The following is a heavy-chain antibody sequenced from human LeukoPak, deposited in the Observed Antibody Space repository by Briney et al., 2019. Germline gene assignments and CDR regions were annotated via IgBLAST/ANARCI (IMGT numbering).Heavy chain of an antibody. Sequence: GGSLRLSCAASGFTFSSYAMSWVRQAPGKGLEWVSSITSRSSYIYYADSVRGRFTTSRDNAVNSLYLQMNSLRAEDTAVYYCTREGSGQLVPDYWGQGTLVTVSS. CDR3: TREGSGQLVPDY. CDR1: GFTFSSYA. D-gene: IGHD6-13*01. V-gene: IGHV3-21*01. CDR2: ITSRSSYI. J-gene: IGHJ4*02.